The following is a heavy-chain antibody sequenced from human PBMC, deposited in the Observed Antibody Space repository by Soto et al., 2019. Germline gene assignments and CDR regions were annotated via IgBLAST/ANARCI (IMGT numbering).Heavy chain of an antibody. V-gene: IGHV3-30-3*01. Sequence: GGSLRLSCAASGFSFSTYGLHWVRQTPGKGLEWVTLISYDGSNKYYADSVKGRFTISRDNSKNTLSLQMNSLRVEDTAVYYCARHMAREINSYYGMDVWGQGTTVTVSS. J-gene: IGHJ6*02. CDR2: ISYDGSNK. CDR1: GFSFSTYG. CDR3: ARHMAREINSYYGMDV. D-gene: IGHD3-10*01.